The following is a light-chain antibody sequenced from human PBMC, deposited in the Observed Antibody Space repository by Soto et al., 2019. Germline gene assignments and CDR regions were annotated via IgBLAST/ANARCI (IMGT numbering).Light chain of an antibody. V-gene: IGKV1-39*01. CDR2: AAS. Sequence: DIQMDQSPSSLSASVGDGVTITCRASQSISSYLNWDQRKPGKAPKLLIYAASSLQSGVPSRFSGSRSGPDFTLTISSLQPEDFATYYCQQSYSSPPTFCQGSKV. CDR1: QSISSY. J-gene: IGKJ1*01. CDR3: QQSYSSPPT.